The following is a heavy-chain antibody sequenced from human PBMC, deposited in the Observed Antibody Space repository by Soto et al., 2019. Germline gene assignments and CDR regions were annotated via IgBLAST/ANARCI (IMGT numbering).Heavy chain of an antibody. Sequence: SEPMSLNCTVSGGSITSYDWSWIRQPPGKGLEWIGYIYYSGSTNYNPSLKSRVTISVDTSKNQFSLKLSSVTAADTAVYYCARIYGDYLYYYYYMDVWGKGTAVTVSS. CDR2: IYYSGST. CDR1: GGSITSYD. V-gene: IGHV4-59*01. D-gene: IGHD4-17*01. J-gene: IGHJ6*03. CDR3: ARIYGDYLYYYYYMDV.